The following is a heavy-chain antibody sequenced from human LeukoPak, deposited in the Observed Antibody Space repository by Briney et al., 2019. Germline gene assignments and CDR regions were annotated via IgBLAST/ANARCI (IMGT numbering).Heavy chain of an antibody. CDR3: ARGGYDILTGYYPYYFDY. CDR1: GYTFTSYG. CDR2: ISAYNGNT. D-gene: IGHD3-9*01. Sequence: ASVKVSCKASGYTFTSYGISWVRQAPGQGLEWMGWISAYNGNTNYAQKLQGRVTMTTDTSTSTAYMELRSLRSDGTAVYYCARGGYDILTGYYPYYFDYWGQGTLVTVSS. V-gene: IGHV1-18*04. J-gene: IGHJ4*02.